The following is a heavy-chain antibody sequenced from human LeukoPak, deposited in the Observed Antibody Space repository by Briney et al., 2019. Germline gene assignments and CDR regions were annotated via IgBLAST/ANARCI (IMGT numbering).Heavy chain of an antibody. CDR3: ARARRLDY. CDR2: ISSSRSTI. Sequence: GGSLRLSCAVSGFTFSSYGMTWVRQAPGKGLEWVSYISSSRSTISYADSVKGRFTISGDDARNSLYLQINSLRDEDTAVYYCARARRLDYWGQGTLVTVSS. CDR1: GFTFSSYG. J-gene: IGHJ4*02. V-gene: IGHV3-48*02. D-gene: IGHD3-16*01.